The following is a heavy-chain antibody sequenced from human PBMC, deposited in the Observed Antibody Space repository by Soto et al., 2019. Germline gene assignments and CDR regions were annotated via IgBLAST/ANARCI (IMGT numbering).Heavy chain of an antibody. Sequence: PGETLKISCKGSGYSFAGYWITWVRQKPGKGLKWMGRIDPSDSQTYYSPSFRGHVTISVTKSITTVFLQMDSLTADDSALYYCAKPSHEMLTGYSPFDHWGQGTLVTVSS. CDR2: IDPSDSQT. CDR1: GYSFAGYW. J-gene: IGHJ4*02. CDR3: AKPSHEMLTGYSPFDH. V-gene: IGHV5-10-1*01. D-gene: IGHD3-9*01.